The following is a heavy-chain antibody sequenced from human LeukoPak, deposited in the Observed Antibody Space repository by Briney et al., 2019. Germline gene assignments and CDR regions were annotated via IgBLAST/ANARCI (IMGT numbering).Heavy chain of an antibody. D-gene: IGHD6-6*01. CDR1: GYNFINYW. V-gene: IGHV5-51*01. CDR2: IYPGDSDT. J-gene: IGHJ4*02. CDR3: ARRLYSSSSGPDY. Sequence: GESLKISCKGSGYNFINYWIGWVRQMPGKGLELMGIIYPGDSDTRYSPSLQGQVTMSADKSINTAFLQWNNLKASDTAMYYCARRLYSSSSGPDYWGQGTLVTVSS.